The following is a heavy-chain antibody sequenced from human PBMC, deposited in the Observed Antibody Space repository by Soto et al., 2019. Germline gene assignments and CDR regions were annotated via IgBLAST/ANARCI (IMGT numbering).Heavy chain of an antibody. D-gene: IGHD2-15*01. V-gene: IGHV5-51*01. CDR2: IYPGDSDT. CDR3: AKAGVRMAPRTYSPNYGMAG. Sequence: PGESMKISCQGSGYSFTSYGSGWVRQMPGKGLEWMGIIYPGDSDTRYSPSFQGQVTLSSDEALSTAHPPWNSPKASDTAMDYCAKAGVRMAPRTYSPNYGMAGGGQGTTVTVSS. CDR1: GYSFTSYG. J-gene: IGHJ6*02.